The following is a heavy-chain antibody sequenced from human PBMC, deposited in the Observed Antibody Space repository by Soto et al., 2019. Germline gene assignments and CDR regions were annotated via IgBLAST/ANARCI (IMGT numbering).Heavy chain of an antibody. CDR1: GGSISSDY. D-gene: IGHD3-22*01. Sequence: PSETLSLTCIVSGGSISSDYWSWIRQPPEKGLEWIGYIYYSGITNYNPSLKSRVTISVDTSKNQFFLKLSSVTAADTAVYYCASAQGYYYVSSGYYYVIGAFDIWGQGTMVTVSS. CDR2: IYYSGIT. V-gene: IGHV4-59*01. J-gene: IGHJ3*02. CDR3: ASAQGYYYVSSGYYYVIGAFDI.